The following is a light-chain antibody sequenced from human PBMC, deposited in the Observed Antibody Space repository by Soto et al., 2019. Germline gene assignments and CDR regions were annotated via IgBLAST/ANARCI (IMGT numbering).Light chain of an antibody. CDR3: QQRSTWPPD. Sequence: EIVLTQSPAMLSLSPGERATLSCRASQSISGYLAWYQQKPGQAPRLLISDTSTRATGIPARFSGSGSGTDFTLTISGLEPEDVAVYYCQQRSTWPPDFGGGTKVEIK. CDR1: QSISGY. J-gene: IGKJ4*01. V-gene: IGKV3-11*01. CDR2: DTS.